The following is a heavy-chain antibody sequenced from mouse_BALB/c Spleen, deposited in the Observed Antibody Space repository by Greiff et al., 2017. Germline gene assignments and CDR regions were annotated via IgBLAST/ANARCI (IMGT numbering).Heavy chain of an antibody. V-gene: IGHV2-6-2*01. J-gene: IGHJ4*01. Sequence: VKLMESGPDLVAPSQSLSITCTVSGFSLTSYGVHWVRQPPGKGLEWLVVIWSDGSTTYNSALKSRLSISKDNSKSLVFLKMNSLQTDDTAMYYCARHAPYDYPYAMDYWGQGTSVTVSS. D-gene: IGHD2-4*01. CDR2: IWSDGST. CDR1: GFSLTSYG. CDR3: ARHAPYDYPYAMDY.